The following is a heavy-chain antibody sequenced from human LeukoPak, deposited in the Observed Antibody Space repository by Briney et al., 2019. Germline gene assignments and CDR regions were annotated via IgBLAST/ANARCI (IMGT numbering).Heavy chain of an antibody. J-gene: IGHJ1*01. D-gene: IGHD3-22*01. CDR1: GFTLSRYG. CDR2: IWNDGRNK. Sequence: GGSLRLSCAASGFTLSRYGMHWVRQAPGKGLEWVAVIWNDGRNKYYADSVKGRFTISRDNSKNTVYLQMNSLRAEDTAVYHCARVNPTNSGFYTYWGQGTPVTVSS. V-gene: IGHV3-33*01. CDR3: ARVNPTNSGFYTY.